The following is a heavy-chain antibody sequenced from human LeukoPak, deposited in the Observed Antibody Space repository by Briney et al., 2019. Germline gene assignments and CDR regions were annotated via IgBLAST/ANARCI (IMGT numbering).Heavy chain of an antibody. CDR3: AKGSYGDYRVANY. J-gene: IGHJ4*02. D-gene: IGHD4-17*01. V-gene: IGHV3-23*01. CDR2: ISDSGGST. CDR1: GFTFNIYA. Sequence: PGGSLRLSCEGSGFTFNIYAMCWVRQVPGKGLEWDSCISDSGGSTNSADSVKGRFTISRDNSKNTLYLHMNSLRAEDTAIYYCAKGSYGDYRVANYWGQGTLVTVSS.